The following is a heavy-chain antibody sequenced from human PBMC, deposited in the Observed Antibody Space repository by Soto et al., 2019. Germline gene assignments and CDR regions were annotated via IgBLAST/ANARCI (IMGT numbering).Heavy chain of an antibody. CDR2: IYYSGST. CDR3: ARDIYSNYDGSYYYGMDV. Sequence: PSETLSLTCTVSGGSVSRGSYYWSWIRQPPGKGLEWIGYIYYSGSTNYNPSLKSRVTISVDTSKNQFSLKLSSVTAADTAVYYCARDIYSNYDGSYYYGMDVWGQGTTVTVSS. D-gene: IGHD4-4*01. V-gene: IGHV4-61*01. J-gene: IGHJ6*02. CDR1: GGSVSRGSYY.